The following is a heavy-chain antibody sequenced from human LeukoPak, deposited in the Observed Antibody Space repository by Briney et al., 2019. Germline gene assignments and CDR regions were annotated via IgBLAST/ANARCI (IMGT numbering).Heavy chain of an antibody. CDR1: GFTFSSYG. CDR2: ISAGGTNT. CDR3: AKDEGRGGFGDLLGY. D-gene: IGHD3-10*01. J-gene: IGHJ4*02. V-gene: IGHV3-23*01. Sequence: GGSLRLSCAASGFTFSSYGMTWVRQAPGKGLEWVSVISAGGTNTYYADSVKGRFTISRDNSKNTLYLQMNSLRAEDTAVYYCAKDEGRGGFGDLLGYWGQGTLVTVSS.